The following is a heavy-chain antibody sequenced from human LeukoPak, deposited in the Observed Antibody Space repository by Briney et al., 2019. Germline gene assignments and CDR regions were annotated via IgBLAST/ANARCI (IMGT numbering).Heavy chain of an antibody. V-gene: IGHV3-23*01. CDR3: AKDRDYYDRTYYFDY. J-gene: IGHJ4*02. CDR1: GFTFSTHA. Sequence: PGGSLRLSCAAAGFTFSTHAMSWVRQAPGNGLDWVSAISGRGGSTYYGDSVKGRFTISRDNSKNTLYLQMNSLRAEETVVYYCAKDRDYYDRTYYFDYWGQGTLVTVSS. CDR2: ISGRGGST. D-gene: IGHD3-22*01.